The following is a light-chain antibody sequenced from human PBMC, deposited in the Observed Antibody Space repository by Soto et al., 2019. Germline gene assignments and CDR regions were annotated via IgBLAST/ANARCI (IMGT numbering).Light chain of an antibody. CDR3: QSYDSTLSARYV. V-gene: IGLV1-40*01. J-gene: IGLJ1*01. Sequence: QSVLTQPPSVSAAPGQRVTISCNGSNSNIGAHYEVHWYQQFPGTAPKLLISNNTNRPSGVPDRFSGSRSGTSASLAITGLQSEDEADYYCQSYDSTLSARYVFGTGTKLTVL. CDR2: NNT. CDR1: NSNIGAHYE.